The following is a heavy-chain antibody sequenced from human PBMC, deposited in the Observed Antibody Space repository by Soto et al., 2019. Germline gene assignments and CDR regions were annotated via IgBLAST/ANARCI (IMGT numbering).Heavy chain of an antibody. CDR3: AKDHDEDFGYDLDYFNY. CDR1: GASITSGNYY. V-gene: IGHV4-39*07. J-gene: IGHJ4*02. Sequence: SETLSLTCSVSGASITSGNYYWGWIRQPPGKGLEWIGSSSFSGITFFNLSLKSRVNIFVDTSKNQFSLKVRSVTAADTALYYCAKDHDEDFGYDLDYFNYWGRGTLVTVSS. CDR2: SSFSGIT. D-gene: IGHD5-12*01.